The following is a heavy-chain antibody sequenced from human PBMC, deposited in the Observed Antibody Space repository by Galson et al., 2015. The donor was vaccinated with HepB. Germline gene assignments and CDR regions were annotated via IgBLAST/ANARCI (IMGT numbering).Heavy chain of an antibody. CDR1: GFTFSSYS. CDR3: ARARGITIFGVVEAPYYYMDV. D-gene: IGHD3-3*01. Sequence: SLRLSCAASGFTFSSYSMSWVRQAPGKGLEWVANIKEDESERHYVDSVKGRFTISRDNAKNSLSLQMNSLRAEDTAVYYCARARGITIFGVVEAPYYYMDVWGKGTTVTVSS. J-gene: IGHJ6*03. CDR2: IKEDESER. V-gene: IGHV3-7*01.